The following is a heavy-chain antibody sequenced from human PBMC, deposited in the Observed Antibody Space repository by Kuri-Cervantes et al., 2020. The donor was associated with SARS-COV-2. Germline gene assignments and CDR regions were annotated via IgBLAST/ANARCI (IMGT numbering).Heavy chain of an antibody. CDR3: ARAPDIVVVPAAIDRRIYYYGMDV. D-gene: IGHD2-2*01. Sequence: FSASGFTFRIYGRHWVRQAPGKGLEWVAVISYDGSNKYYADSVKGRFTISRDNAKNSLYLQMNSLRAEDTAVYYCARAPDIVVVPAAIDRRIYYYGMDVWGQGTTVTVSS. CDR2: ISYDGSNK. J-gene: IGHJ6*02. CDR1: GFTFRIYG. V-gene: IGHV3-30*03.